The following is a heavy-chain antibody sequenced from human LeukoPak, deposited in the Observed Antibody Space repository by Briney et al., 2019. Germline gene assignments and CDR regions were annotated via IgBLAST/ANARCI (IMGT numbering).Heavy chain of an antibody. Sequence: PGGSLRLSCAASGFTFRSHWMHWVRQAPGKGLVWVSRINSDGSSTSYADSVKGRFTISRDNGRKSLFLQLSSLSAEDTAVYYCARPWVNDGDNEYYYFYGMDVWGQGTTVTVSS. CDR2: INSDGSST. CDR3: ARPWVNDGDNEYYYFYGMDV. CDR1: GFTFRSHW. V-gene: IGHV3-74*01. D-gene: IGHD5-24*01. J-gene: IGHJ6*02.